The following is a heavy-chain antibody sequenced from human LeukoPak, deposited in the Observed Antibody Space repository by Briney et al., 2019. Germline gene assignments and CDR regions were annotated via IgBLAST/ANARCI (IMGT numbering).Heavy chain of an antibody. V-gene: IGHV1-18*01. J-gene: IGHJ6*02. CDR2: ISAYNGNT. CDR1: GYTFTSYG. D-gene: IGHD3-9*01. CDR3: ARVVLRYFDWLGYYYGMDV. Sequence: ASVKVSCKASGYTFTSYGISWVRQAPGQGLEWMGWISAYNGNTNYAQKLQGRVTMTTDTSTSTAYMELRSLRSDDTAVYYCARVVLRYFDWLGYYYGMDVWGQGTTVTVSS.